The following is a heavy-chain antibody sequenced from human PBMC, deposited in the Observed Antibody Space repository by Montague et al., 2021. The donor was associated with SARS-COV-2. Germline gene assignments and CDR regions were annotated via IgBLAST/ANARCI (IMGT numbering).Heavy chain of an antibody. CDR3: ARHRITIFLGRMFDY. CDR1: GGSVSSGDFF. J-gene: IGHJ4*02. D-gene: IGHD3-9*01. CDR2: IYYSGXT. V-gene: IGHV4-30-2*03. Sequence: TLSLTCAVSGGSVSSGDFFWTWVRQPPGRGLEWIGSIYYSGXTXYXXXXEXRVTISVDTSKNQFSLKLSSVTAADTAVYYCARHRITIFLGRMFDYWGQGTLVTVSS.